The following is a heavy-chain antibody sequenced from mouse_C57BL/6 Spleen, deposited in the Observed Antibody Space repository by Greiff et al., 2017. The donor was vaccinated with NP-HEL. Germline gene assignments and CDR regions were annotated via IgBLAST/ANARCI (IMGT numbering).Heavy chain of an antibody. CDR3: ARSPIYYDCVFGY. V-gene: IGHV2-2*01. Sequence: VKLQESGPGLVQPSQSLSITCTVSGFSLTSYGVHWVRQSPGKGLEWLGVIWSGGSTDYNAAFISRLSISKDNSKSQVFFKMNSLQADDTAIYYCARSPIYYDCVFGYWGQGTTLTVSS. CDR2: IWSGGST. CDR1: GFSLTSYG. J-gene: IGHJ2*01. D-gene: IGHD2-4*01.